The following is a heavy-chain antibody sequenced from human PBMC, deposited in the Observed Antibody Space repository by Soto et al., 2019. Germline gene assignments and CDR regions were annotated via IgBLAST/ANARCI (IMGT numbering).Heavy chain of an antibody. CDR1: GLIFSSYW. CDR2: INTDGGTT. V-gene: IGHV3-74*01. J-gene: IGHJ5*02. CDR3: VRVGSGSYSWRDP. D-gene: IGHD1-26*01. Sequence: GGSLRLSCTASGLIFSSYWMHWVRQAPGKGLVWVSRINTDGGTTTYAESVKGRFTISRDNARNTLYLQMNSLRPEDTALYYCVRVGSGSYSWRDPWGQGTLVTVSS.